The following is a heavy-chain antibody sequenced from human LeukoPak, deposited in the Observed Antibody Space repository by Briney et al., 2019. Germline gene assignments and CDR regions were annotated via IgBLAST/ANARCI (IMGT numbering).Heavy chain of an antibody. CDR1: GLSLSTSGLR. D-gene: IGHD6-19*01. J-gene: IGHJ4*02. V-gene: IGHV2-70*04. CDR2: IDWDDDK. Sequence: SGPALVKPTQTLTLTCTFSGLSLSTSGLRGSWIRQPPGKALEWLARIDWDDDKFYDTSLKTRLTISKDASKNQIVLTMTNMDPADTATYYCARPHGTSGWYYLDHWGQGILVTVSS. CDR3: ARPHGTSGWYYLDH.